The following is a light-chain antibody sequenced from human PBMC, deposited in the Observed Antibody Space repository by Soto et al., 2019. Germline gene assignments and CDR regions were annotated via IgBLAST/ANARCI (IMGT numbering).Light chain of an antibody. CDR2: GAS. V-gene: IGKV3-20*01. CDR1: QSVSSFY. J-gene: IGKJ4*01. CDR3: QQYGTSPLT. Sequence: EIVLTQSPGTLSLSPGERATLSCRASQSVSSFYLGWYQQKPGQAPRLLIYGASSRATGIPDRFGGSGFGKDFTLTISRLEPEDFAVYYCQQYGTSPLTFGGGTKVDIK.